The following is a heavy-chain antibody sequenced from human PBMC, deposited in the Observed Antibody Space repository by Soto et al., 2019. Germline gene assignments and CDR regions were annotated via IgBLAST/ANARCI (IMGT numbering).Heavy chain of an antibody. CDR3: ATHLNQQLVSPKYYYYYGMDV. Sequence: QVQLVESGGGVVQPGRSLRLSCAASGFTFSSYGMHWVRQAPGKGLEWVAVIWYDGSNKYYADSVKGRFTISRDNSKNTLYLQMNSLRAEDTAVYYCATHLNQQLVSPKYYYYYGMDVWGQGTTVTVSS. CDR1: GFTFSSYG. CDR2: IWYDGSNK. V-gene: IGHV3-33*01. D-gene: IGHD6-13*01. J-gene: IGHJ6*02.